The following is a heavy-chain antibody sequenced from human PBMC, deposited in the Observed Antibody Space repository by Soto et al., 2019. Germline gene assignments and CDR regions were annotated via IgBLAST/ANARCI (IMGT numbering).Heavy chain of an antibody. V-gene: IGHV3-23*01. Sequence: EVQLLESGGGLVQPGGSLRLSCAASGFTFSSYAMSWVRQAPGKGLEWVSAISSSGGSTYYADSVKGRFTISRDNSKNTLYLQMKTLRAEDTAVYYCAKEGRNYVGWGWFALWGQGTLVTVSS. CDR3: AKEGRNYVGWGWFAL. D-gene: IGHD4-4*01. CDR1: GFTFSSYA. CDR2: ISSSGGST. J-gene: IGHJ5*02.